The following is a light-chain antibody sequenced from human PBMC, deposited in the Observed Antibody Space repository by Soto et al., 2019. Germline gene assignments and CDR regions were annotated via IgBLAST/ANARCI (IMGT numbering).Light chain of an antibody. J-gene: IGKJ2*01. CDR1: QSISSSY. CDR2: GAS. V-gene: IGKV3-20*01. CDR3: RQYNNWPPYT. Sequence: EIVLTQSPGPLSLSPGKRATLSCRASQSISSSYLAWYQQRPGQAPRLLIYGASSRATGIPDRFSGSGSGTEFTLTISSLQSEDYAVYYCRQYNNWPPYTFGQGTKVDIK.